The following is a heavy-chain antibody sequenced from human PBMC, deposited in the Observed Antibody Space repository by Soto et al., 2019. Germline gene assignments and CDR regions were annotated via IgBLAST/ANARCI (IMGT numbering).Heavy chain of an antibody. D-gene: IGHD3-3*01. CDR2: ISGSGGRT. Sequence: GGSLRLSCAASGFTFSSYAMSWVRQAPGRGLEWVSGISGSGGRTYYADSVKGWFTISRDNSKHTLYLQMNSLRAEDTAVYYCAKADDFWSGYHIYYYYGMDVWGQGTTVTVSS. CDR1: GFTFSSYA. V-gene: IGHV3-23*01. J-gene: IGHJ6*02. CDR3: AKADDFWSGYHIYYYYGMDV.